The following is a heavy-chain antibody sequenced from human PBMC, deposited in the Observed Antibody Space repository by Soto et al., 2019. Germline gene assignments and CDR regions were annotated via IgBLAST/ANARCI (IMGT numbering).Heavy chain of an antibody. D-gene: IGHD3-3*01. J-gene: IGHJ4*02. V-gene: IGHV4-34*01. CDR3: ARTSVLRFLEWLPQGVFDY. Sequence: SETLSLTCAVYGGSFSGYYWSWIRQPPGKGLEWIGEINHSGSTNYNPSLKSRVTISVDTSKNQFSLKLSSVTAADTAVYYCARTSVLRFLEWLPQGVFDYWGQGTLVTVYS. CDR1: GGSFSGYY. CDR2: INHSGST.